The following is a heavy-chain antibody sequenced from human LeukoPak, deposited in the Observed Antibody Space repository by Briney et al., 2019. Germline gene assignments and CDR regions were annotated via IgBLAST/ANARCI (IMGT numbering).Heavy chain of an antibody. CDR2: IYPGDSDT. V-gene: IGHV5-51*01. CDR1: GYSFTSYW. D-gene: IGHD6-13*01. CDR3: ARLPRGSSRWFILFYY. J-gene: IGHJ4*02. Sequence: GESLKISCKGSGYSFTSYWIGWVRQMPGKGLEWMGIIYPGDSDTRYSPSFQGQVTISADKSISTAYLQWSSLKASDTAMYYCARLPRGSSRWFILFYYWGQGTLVTVSS.